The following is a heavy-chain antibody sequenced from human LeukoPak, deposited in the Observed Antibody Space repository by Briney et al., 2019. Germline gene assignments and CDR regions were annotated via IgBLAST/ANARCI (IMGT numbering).Heavy chain of an antibody. V-gene: IGHV4-59*01. D-gene: IGHD5-12*01. J-gene: IGHJ6*02. CDR3: ARDRGIVATIADYYYYGMDV. Sequence: SETLSLTCTVSGGSISSYYWSWIRQPPGKGLEWIGYIYYSGSTNYNPSLKSRVTISVDTSKNQFSLKLSSVTAADTAVYYCARDRGIVATIADYYYYGMDVWGQRTTVTVSS. CDR1: GGSISSYY. CDR2: IYYSGST.